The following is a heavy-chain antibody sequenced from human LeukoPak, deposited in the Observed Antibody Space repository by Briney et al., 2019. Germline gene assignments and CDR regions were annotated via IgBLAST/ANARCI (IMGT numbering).Heavy chain of an antibody. Sequence: GGSLRLSCAASGFTFSNAWMSWVRQAPGKGLEWVGRIKSKTDGGTTDYAAPVKGRFTISRDDSKNTLYLQMNSLRAEDTAVYYCARQINSYWGYFYYYMDVWGKGTTVTVSS. CDR1: GFTFSNAW. J-gene: IGHJ6*03. V-gene: IGHV3-15*01. D-gene: IGHD2/OR15-2a*01. CDR2: IKSKTDGGTT. CDR3: ARQINSYWGYFYYYMDV.